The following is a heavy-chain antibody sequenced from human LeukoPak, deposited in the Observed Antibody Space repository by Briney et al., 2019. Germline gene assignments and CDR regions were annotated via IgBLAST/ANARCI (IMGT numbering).Heavy chain of an antibody. CDR3: ARDRFRRLDI. CDR1: GFTFSNYG. CDR2: IWYDGSNK. J-gene: IGHJ3*02. Sequence: GGSLRLSCAASGFTFSNYGMHWVRQAPGKGLEWVAAIWYDGSNKYYGDSVKGRFTISRDNSKNTLYLQMNSLRAEDTAAYYCARDRFRRLDIWGQGTMVTVSS. D-gene: IGHD3-10*01. V-gene: IGHV3-33*01.